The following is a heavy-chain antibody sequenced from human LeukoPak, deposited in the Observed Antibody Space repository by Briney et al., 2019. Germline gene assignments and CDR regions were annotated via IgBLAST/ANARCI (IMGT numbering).Heavy chain of an antibody. CDR1: GLTFSSHT. CDR2: ISSSGST. V-gene: IGHV3-23*01. D-gene: IGHD3-16*01. Sequence: GGSLRLSCAASGLTFSSHTMSWVRQAPGKGLEWVSAISSSGSTYYADSVEGRFTISRDNSKNTLYLQMNSLRAEDTAVYYCPKGGHYDYWGQGILVTVSS. J-gene: IGHJ4*02. CDR3: PKGGHYDY.